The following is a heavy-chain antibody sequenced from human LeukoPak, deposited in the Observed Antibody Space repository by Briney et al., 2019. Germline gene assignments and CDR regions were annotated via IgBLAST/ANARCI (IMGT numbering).Heavy chain of an antibody. CDR1: GFTFSSYG. J-gene: IGHJ4*02. CDR2: INSDGSST. CDR3: ATGELWFGELLTPL. Sequence: GGSLRLSCAASGFTFSSYGMHWVRQAPGKGLVWVSRINSDGSSTSYADSVKGRFTISRDNAKNTLYLQMNSLRAEDTAVYYCATGELWFGELLTPLGGQGTLVTVSS. D-gene: IGHD3-10*01. V-gene: IGHV3-74*01.